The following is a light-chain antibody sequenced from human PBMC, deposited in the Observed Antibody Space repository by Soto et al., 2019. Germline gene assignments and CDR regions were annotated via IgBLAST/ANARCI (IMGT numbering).Light chain of an antibody. J-gene: IGLJ2*01. V-gene: IGLV2-14*01. CDR2: EVS. Sequence: QAVVTQPASVSGSPGQSITISCTGTSSDVGGYNYVSWHQQHPGKAPKLMIYEVSNRPSGVSNRCSGSKSGNTASLTISGLQAEDEADYYCSSYTSSDTVAFGGGTKLTVL. CDR3: SSYTSSDTVA. CDR1: SSDVGGYNY.